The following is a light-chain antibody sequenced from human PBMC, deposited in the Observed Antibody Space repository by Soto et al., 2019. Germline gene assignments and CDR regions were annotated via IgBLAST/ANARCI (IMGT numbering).Light chain of an antibody. V-gene: IGKV2-30*01. CDR1: QSLVSSDGNTY. J-gene: IGKJ1*01. Sequence: EVVMTPSPLSLPVTLGQPASISCGSSQSLVSSDGNTYLNWFQERPGQSPRRLIYKVSNRDSGVPDRFSGSGSGTDFTLKISRVEAEDVGVYYCMQGTHWPRTFGQGTKV. CDR2: KVS. CDR3: MQGTHWPRT.